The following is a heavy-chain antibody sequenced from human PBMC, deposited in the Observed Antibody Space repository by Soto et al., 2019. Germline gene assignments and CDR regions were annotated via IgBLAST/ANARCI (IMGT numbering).Heavy chain of an antibody. V-gene: IGHV4-59*12. CDR1: GGSISSYY. D-gene: IGHD3-10*01. Sequence: PSETLSLTCTVSGGSISSYYWSWIRQPPGKGLEWIGDICYSGSTNYNPSLKSRVTISVDRSKNQFSLKLSSVTAADTAVYYCVRVGGHYGMDVWGQGTXVTSP. CDR3: VRVGGHYGMDV. J-gene: IGHJ6*02. CDR2: ICYSGST.